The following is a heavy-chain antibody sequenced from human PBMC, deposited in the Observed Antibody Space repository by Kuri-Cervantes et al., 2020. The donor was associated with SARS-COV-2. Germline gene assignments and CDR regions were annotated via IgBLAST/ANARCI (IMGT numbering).Heavy chain of an antibody. V-gene: IGHV4-39*01. Sequence: GSLRLSCTVSGGSISSSSYYWGWIRQPPGKGLEWIGSIYYSGSTYYNPSLKSRVTISVDTSKNQFSLKLSSVTAADTAVYYCAKVGRNGFNLFDSWGQGSLVTVSS. CDR3: AKVGRNGFNLFDS. J-gene: IGHJ5*01. D-gene: IGHD5-24*01. CDR1: GGSISSSSYY. CDR2: IYYSGST.